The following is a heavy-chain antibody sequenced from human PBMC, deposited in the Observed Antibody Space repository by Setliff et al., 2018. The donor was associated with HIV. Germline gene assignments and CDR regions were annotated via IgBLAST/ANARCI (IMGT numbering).Heavy chain of an antibody. CDR1: GGSISSSGYY. V-gene: IGHV4-39*07. D-gene: IGHD1-20*01. CDR3: ARDRDNWKCLNAFDI. J-gene: IGHJ3*02. Sequence: PSETLSLTCTVSGGSISSSGYYWGWIRQPPGKRLEWIGSIYYSGSTYYNPSLKSRVNISVDTSKNQFSLNLSSVTAADTAVYYCARDRDNWKCLNAFDIWGQGTMVTVSS. CDR2: IYYSGST.